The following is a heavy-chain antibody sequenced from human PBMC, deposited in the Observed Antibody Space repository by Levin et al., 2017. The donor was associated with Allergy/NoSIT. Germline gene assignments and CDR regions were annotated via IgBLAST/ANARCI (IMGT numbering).Heavy chain of an antibody. V-gene: IGHV4-34*01. D-gene: IGHD6-13*01. Sequence: PSETLSLTCAVYGGSFSGYYWSWIRQPPGKGLEWIGEINHSGSTNYNPSLKSRVTISVDTSKNQFSLKLSSVTAADTAVYYCARGSGAIAAAGIDYWGQGTLVTVSS. CDR3: ARGSGAIAAAGIDY. CDR1: GGSFSGYY. J-gene: IGHJ4*02. CDR2: INHSGST.